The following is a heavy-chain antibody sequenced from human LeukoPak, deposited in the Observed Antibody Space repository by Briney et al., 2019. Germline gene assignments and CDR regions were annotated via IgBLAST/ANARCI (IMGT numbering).Heavy chain of an antibody. D-gene: IGHD6-13*01. CDR2: ISGSGGST. CDR1: RFTFSTYA. J-gene: IGHJ4*02. V-gene: IGHV3-23*01. Sequence: QPGGSLRLSCAASRFTFSTYAMSWVRQAPGKGLEWVSAISGSGGSTYYADSVKGRFTISRDNSKNTLYLQMNSLRAEDTAVYYCEGYSSSWKFDYWGQGTLVTVSS. CDR3: EGYSSSWKFDY.